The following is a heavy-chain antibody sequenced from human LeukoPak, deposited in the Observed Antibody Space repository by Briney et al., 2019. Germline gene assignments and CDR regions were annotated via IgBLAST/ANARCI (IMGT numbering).Heavy chain of an antibody. CDR3: ARGLDDY. V-gene: IGHV4-39*07. CDR1: GGSISSYY. Sequence: SETLSLTCTVSGGSISSYYWSWIRQPPGKGLEWIGTIDYSGSTYYNPSLKSRVTISVDTSKNQFSLKLSSVTAADTAVYYCARGLDDYWGQGTLVTVSS. J-gene: IGHJ4*02. CDR2: IDYSGST.